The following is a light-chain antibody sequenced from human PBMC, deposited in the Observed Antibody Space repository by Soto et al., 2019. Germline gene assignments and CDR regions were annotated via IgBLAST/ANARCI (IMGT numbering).Light chain of an antibody. J-gene: IGKJ1*01. V-gene: IGKV1-5*01. CDR3: QQYNSYSWT. Sequence: TQSPSTLSASVGDRVTITCRASQSISSWLAWYQQKPGKAPKLLIYDASTLESGVPSRFRGSRSGTEFTLPFSRLQPDDFETYYCQQYNSYSWTFGQGTKVDIK. CDR1: QSISSW. CDR2: DAS.